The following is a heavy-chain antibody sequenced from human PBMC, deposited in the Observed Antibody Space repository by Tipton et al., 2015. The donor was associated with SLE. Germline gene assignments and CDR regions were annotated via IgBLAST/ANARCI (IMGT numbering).Heavy chain of an antibody. Sequence: TLSLTCAVYGGSFSGYYWNWIRQPPGKGLEWIGEINHSGSTNYNPSLKSRVTISVDTSKNQFSLKLSSVTAADTAVYYCARVLGVVKSYYMDVWGKGTTVTVSS. J-gene: IGHJ6*03. V-gene: IGHV4-34*01. CDR3: ARVLGVVKSYYMDV. CDR1: GGSFSGYY. CDR2: INHSGST. D-gene: IGHD3-3*01.